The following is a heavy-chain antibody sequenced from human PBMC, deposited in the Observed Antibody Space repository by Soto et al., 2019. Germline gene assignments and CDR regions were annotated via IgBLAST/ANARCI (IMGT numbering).Heavy chain of an antibody. D-gene: IGHD3-16*02. Sequence: GSLRLSCAASGFTFSSYGMNWVRQAPGKGLEWVSSISSSSSYIYYADSVKGRFTISRDNAKNSLYLQMNSLRAEDTAVYYCARGPYDYVWGSDPPHFDYWGQGTLVTVSS. V-gene: IGHV3-21*04. CDR3: ARGPYDYVWGSDPPHFDY. CDR2: ISSSSSYI. J-gene: IGHJ4*02. CDR1: GFTFSSYG.